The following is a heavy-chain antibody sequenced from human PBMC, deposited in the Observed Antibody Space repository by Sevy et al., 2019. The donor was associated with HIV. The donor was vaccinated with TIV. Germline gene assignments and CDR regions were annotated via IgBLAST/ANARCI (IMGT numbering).Heavy chain of an antibody. CDR1: GFTFSSFA. D-gene: IGHD1-26*01. CDR3: AKDTDSGSYLNDAFDI. CDR2: LNGSGGRT. V-gene: IGHV3-23*01. J-gene: IGHJ3*02. Sequence: RGSLRLSCAASGFTFSSFAMSWVRQTPGKGLEWVSGLNGSGGRTYYPDSVKGRFTISRDNSKNTLYLQMNSLRAEDTAVYYCAKDTDSGSYLNDAFDIWGQGTMVTVSS.